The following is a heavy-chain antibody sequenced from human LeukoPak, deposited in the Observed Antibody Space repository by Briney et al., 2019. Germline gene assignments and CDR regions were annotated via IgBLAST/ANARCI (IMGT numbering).Heavy chain of an antibody. CDR1: GGTFSSYA. CDR3: ALLIVPAAMRPYYYYGMDV. V-gene: IGHV1-69*04. J-gene: IGHJ6*02. Sequence: SVKVSCKASGGTFSSYAISWVRQAPGQGLEWMGRIIPILGIANYAQKFQGRVTITADKSTSTAYMELSSLRSEDTAVYYCALLIVPAAMRPYYYYGMDVWGQGTTVTVSS. D-gene: IGHD2-2*01. CDR2: IIPILGIA.